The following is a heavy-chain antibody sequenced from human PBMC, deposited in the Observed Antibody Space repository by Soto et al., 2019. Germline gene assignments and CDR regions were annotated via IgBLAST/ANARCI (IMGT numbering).Heavy chain of an antibody. Sequence: SVKVSCKASGGTFSSYAISWVRQAPGQGLEWMGGIIPIFGTANYAQKFQGRVTITADESTSTAYTELSSLRSEDTAVYYCARVRNYYDSSGYDFDYWGQGTLVTVSS. J-gene: IGHJ4*02. V-gene: IGHV1-69*13. D-gene: IGHD3-22*01. CDR1: GGTFSSYA. CDR3: ARVRNYYDSSGYDFDY. CDR2: IIPIFGTA.